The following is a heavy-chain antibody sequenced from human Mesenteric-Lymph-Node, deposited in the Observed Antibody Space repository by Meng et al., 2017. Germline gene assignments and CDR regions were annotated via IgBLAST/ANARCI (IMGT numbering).Heavy chain of an antibody. J-gene: IGHJ3*02. CDR3: ARVFVPTEWFGEAPRDGAFDI. Sequence: GESLKSSGAASGCTVSSNYMSWVRQAPGKGLECVSVIYSGGRTYYADSVTRRFTLSRDNSKNTLYLKMNSLKAEDTAVYYFARVFVPTEWFGEAPRDGAFDIWGQGTMVTVSS. CDR1: GCTVSSNY. V-gene: IGHV3-53*01. CDR2: IYSGGRT. D-gene: IGHD3-10*01.